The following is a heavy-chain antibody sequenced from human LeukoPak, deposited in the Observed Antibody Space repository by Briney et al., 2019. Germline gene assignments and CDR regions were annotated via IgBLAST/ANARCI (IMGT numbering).Heavy chain of an antibody. Sequence: GGSLRLSCAASGFTFDDYAMHWVRQAPGKGLEWVSLISWDGGSTYYADSVKGRFTISRDNSKNSLYLQMNSLRAEDTAVYYCAKDLGSNGYYNSWGQGTLVTVSS. V-gene: IGHV3-43D*03. CDR1: GFTFDDYA. CDR3: AKDLGSNGYYNS. J-gene: IGHJ4*02. CDR2: ISWDGGST. D-gene: IGHD3-9*01.